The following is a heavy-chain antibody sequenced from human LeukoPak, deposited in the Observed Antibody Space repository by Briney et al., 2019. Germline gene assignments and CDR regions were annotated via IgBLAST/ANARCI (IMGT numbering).Heavy chain of an antibody. Sequence: GGSLRLSCAASGFTISSYDMNWVRQAPGKGLEWVANIKQDGSAKYYVDSVKGRFTISRDNAKNSLYLQMDSLRVEDTATYYCARWRGSTSERSDYWGQGTLVTVSS. V-gene: IGHV3-7*01. CDR1: GFTISSYD. CDR3: ARWRGSTSERSDY. J-gene: IGHJ4*02. CDR2: IKQDGSAK. D-gene: IGHD2-2*01.